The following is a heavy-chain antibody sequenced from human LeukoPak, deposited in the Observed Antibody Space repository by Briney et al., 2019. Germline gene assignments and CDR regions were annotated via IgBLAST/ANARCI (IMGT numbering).Heavy chain of an antibody. Sequence: GGSLRLSCAASGFTFSSYWMSWVRQAPGKGLEWVANIKQDGSEKYYVDSVKGRFTISRDNAKNSLYLQMNSLRAEDTAVYYCARFVWSIKGGYCSGGSCYPNYYYYYGMDVWGQGTTVTVSS. CDR1: GFTFSSYW. CDR3: ARFVWSIKGGYCSGGSCYPNYYYYYGMDV. CDR2: IKQDGSEK. V-gene: IGHV3-7*04. D-gene: IGHD2-15*01. J-gene: IGHJ6*02.